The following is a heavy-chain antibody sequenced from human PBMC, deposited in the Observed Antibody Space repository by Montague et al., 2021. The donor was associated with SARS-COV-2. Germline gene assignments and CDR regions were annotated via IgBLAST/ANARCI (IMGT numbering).Heavy chain of an antibody. CDR2: IFHSGIT. CDR3: AGTEYNWNDWFDP. Sequence: SETLSLTCSVSGGSISSYYWSWIRQSPGKGLEWIGYIFHSGITDYNPSLKSRVTISVDMSKNQFSLQLNPVTAADSAVYYCAGTEYNWNDWFDPWGQGTLVTVSS. J-gene: IGHJ5*02. V-gene: IGHV4-59*13. D-gene: IGHD1-20*01. CDR1: GGSISSYY.